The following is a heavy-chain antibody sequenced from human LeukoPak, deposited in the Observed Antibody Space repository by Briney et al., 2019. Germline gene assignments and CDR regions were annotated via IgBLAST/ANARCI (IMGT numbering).Heavy chain of an antibody. V-gene: IGHV3-30*18. CDR2: ISYDGNNE. Sequence: PGGSLRLSCAASGFTFSSYSMNWVRQAPGKGLEWVAVISYDGNNELYADSVKGRFTISRDNPKNTLYLQMNSLRAEDTAVYYCAKVLRLRYFDWLLDYWGQGTLVTVSS. CDR3: AKVLRLRYFDWLLDY. D-gene: IGHD3-9*01. J-gene: IGHJ4*02. CDR1: GFTFSSYS.